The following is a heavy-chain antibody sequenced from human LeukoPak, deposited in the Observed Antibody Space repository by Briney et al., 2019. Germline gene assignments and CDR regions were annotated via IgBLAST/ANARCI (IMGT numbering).Heavy chain of an antibody. D-gene: IGHD3-22*01. CDR2: IYYSGST. J-gene: IGHJ4*02. Sequence: SETLSLTCTVSGGSISSSSYYWGWIRQPPGKGLEWIGSIYYSGSTYYNPSLKSRVTIYVDTSKNQFSLKLSSVTAADTAVYYCARHRAYYYDSSGFDYWGQGTLVTVSS. CDR3: ARHRAYYYDSSGFDY. V-gene: IGHV4-39*01. CDR1: GGSISSSSYY.